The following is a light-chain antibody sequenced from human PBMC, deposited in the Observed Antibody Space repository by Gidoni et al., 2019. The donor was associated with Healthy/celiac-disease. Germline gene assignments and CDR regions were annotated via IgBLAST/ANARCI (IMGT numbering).Light chain of an antibody. Sequence: TITCQASQDISNYLNWYQQKPGKAPKLLIYDASNLETGVPSRFSGSGSGTDFTFTISSLQPEDIATYYCQQYDNLYTFGQXTKLEIK. J-gene: IGKJ2*01. CDR2: DAS. CDR3: QQYDNLYT. V-gene: IGKV1-33*01. CDR1: QDISNY.